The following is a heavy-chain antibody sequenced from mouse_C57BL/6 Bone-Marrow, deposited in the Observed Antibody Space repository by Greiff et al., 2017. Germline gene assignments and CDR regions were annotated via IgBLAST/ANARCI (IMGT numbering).Heavy chain of an antibody. Sequence: EVQLQQSGPGLVKPSQSLSLTCSVTGYSITSGYYWNWIRQFPGNKLEWMGYISYDGSNNYNPSLKNRIPITRDTSKNQFFLKLNSVTTEDTATYYCAREEGPYYFDYWGQGTTLTGSS. CDR1: GYSITSGYY. V-gene: IGHV3-6*01. CDR2: ISYDGSN. CDR3: AREEGPYYFDY. D-gene: IGHD3-3*01. J-gene: IGHJ2*01.